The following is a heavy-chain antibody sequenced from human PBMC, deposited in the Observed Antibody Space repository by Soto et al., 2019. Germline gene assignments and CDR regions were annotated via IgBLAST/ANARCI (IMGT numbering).Heavy chain of an antibody. J-gene: IGHJ5*02. Sequence: QLQLQESGSGLVKPSQTLSLTCAVSGGSISSGGYSWSWIRQPPGKGLEWIGYIYHSGSTYYNPSLKSRVPISVDRSNNQFSLKLSSVPAADTAVYYCARGSRIAAAGPFFGWFDPWGQGTLVTVSS. V-gene: IGHV4-30-2*01. CDR3: ARGSRIAAAGPFFGWFDP. CDR2: IYHSGST. D-gene: IGHD6-13*01. CDR1: GGSISSGGYS.